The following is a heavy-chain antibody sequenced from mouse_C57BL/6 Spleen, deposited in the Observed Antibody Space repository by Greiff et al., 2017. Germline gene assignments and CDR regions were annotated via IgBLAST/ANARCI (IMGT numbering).Heavy chain of an antibody. CDR1: GFNIKDDY. CDR3: TTYYYGSSYRYFYV. V-gene: IGHV14-4*01. CDR2: IDPEKGDT. Sequence: VQLQQSGAELVRPGASVKLSCTASGFNIKDDYMHWVKQRPEQGLEWIGWIDPEKGDTEYASKFQGKATITADTSSNTAYLQLSSLTSEDTAVYYCTTYYYGSSYRYFYVWGTGTTVTVSS. J-gene: IGHJ1*03. D-gene: IGHD1-1*01.